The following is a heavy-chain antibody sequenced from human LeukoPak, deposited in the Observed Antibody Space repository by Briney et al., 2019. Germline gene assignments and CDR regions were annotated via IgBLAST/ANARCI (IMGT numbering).Heavy chain of an antibody. D-gene: IGHD3/OR15-3a*01. Sequence: GGSLRLSCAASGFSFSSYEMHWVRQAPGKGLEWVSYISNGGSTIYYADSVKGRFTISRDNAKNSLYLQLNSLRAEDTAVYYCAREILWTVDYWGQGTLVTVSS. CDR3: AREILWTVDY. J-gene: IGHJ4*02. V-gene: IGHV3-48*03. CDR1: GFSFSSYE. CDR2: ISNGGSTI.